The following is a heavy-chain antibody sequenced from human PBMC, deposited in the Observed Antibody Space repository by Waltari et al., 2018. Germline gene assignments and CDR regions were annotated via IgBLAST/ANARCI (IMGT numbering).Heavy chain of an antibody. J-gene: IGHJ4*02. V-gene: IGHV5-51*01. CDR2: IYPGDSDT. CDR1: GYSFSTYW. CDR3: ARGGTPHATGTTGDFDY. Sequence: EVQLVQSGAEVKKPGESLKISCKGSGYSFSTYWIGWVRQIPGKGLEWMGIIYPGDSDTRYSPSFQGQVTISADKSISTAYLQWSSLKASDTAMYYCARGGTPHATGTTGDFDYWGQGTLVTVSS. D-gene: IGHD1-1*01.